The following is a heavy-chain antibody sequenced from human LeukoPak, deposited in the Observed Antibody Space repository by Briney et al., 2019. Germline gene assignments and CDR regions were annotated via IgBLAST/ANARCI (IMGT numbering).Heavy chain of an antibody. CDR2: ISWNSGSI. J-gene: IGHJ3*02. CDR1: GFSVSSEY. V-gene: IGHV3-9*01. CDR3: AKETDAFDI. Sequence: PGGSLRLSCAASGFSVSSEYMSWVRQAPGKGLEWVSGISWNSGSIGYADSVKGRFTISRDNAKNSLYLQMNSLRAEDTALYYCAKETDAFDIWGQGTMVTVSS.